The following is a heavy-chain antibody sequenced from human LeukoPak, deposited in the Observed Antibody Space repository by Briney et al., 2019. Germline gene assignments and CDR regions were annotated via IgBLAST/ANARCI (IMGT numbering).Heavy chain of an antibody. D-gene: IGHD3-10*01. CDR1: GGSISGYY. Sequence: SETLSLTCTVSGGSISGYYWSWIRQPDGKGLEWIGHIYSSENRNYNPSLRGRVTMSVDKSKSQFSLKLNSVTAADTAVYYCARHLSDSRSYQVLWYWGQGTLVTASS. V-gene: IGHV4-4*07. CDR3: ARHLSDSRSYQVLWY. CDR2: IYSSENR. J-gene: IGHJ4*02.